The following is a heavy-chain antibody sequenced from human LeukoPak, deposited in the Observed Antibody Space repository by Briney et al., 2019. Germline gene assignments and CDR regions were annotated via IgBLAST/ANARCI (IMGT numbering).Heavy chain of an antibody. CDR3: TSSSNSKIFDY. D-gene: IGHD4-23*01. CDR2: IRSKAYGGTT. Sequence: GGSLRLSCTASGFTFGDYAMSWFRQAPGKGLEWVGFIRSKAYGGTTEYAASVKGRFTISRDDSKSIAYLQMNSLKTEDTAVYYCTSSSNSKIFDYWGQGTLVTVSS. V-gene: IGHV3-49*03. CDR1: GFTFGDYA. J-gene: IGHJ4*02.